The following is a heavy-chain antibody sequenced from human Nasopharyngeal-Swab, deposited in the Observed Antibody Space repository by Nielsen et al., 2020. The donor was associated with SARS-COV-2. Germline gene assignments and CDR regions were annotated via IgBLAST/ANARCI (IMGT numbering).Heavy chain of an antibody. CDR1: GFTFSSYG. CDR3: AREGVVGATMGALDY. V-gene: IGHV3-48*01. D-gene: IGHD1-26*01. J-gene: IGHJ4*02. CDR2: ISSSSSTI. Sequence: GGSLRLSCAASGFTFSSYGMNWVRQAPGKGLEWVSYISSSSSTIYYADSVKGRFTISRDNAKNSLYLQMNSLRAEDTAVYYCAREGVVGATMGALDYWGQGTLVTVSS.